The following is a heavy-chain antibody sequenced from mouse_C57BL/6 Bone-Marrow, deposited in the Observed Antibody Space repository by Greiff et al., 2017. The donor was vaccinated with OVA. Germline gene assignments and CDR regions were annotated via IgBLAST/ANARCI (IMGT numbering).Heavy chain of an antibody. CDR3: ARDDYDLDY. D-gene: IGHD2-4*01. Sequence: EVQLQQSGPELVKPGASVKMSCKASGYTFTDYNMHWVKQSHGKSLEWIGYINPNNGGTSYNQKFKSKATLTVDTSSSTAYMQLSSLTSEDSAVYYCARDDYDLDYWGQGTTLTVSS. CDR1: GYTFTDYN. V-gene: IGHV1-22*01. J-gene: IGHJ2*01. CDR2: INPNNGGT.